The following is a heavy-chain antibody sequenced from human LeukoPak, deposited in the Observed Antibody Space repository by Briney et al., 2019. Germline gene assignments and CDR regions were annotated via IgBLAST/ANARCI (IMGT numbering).Heavy chain of an antibody. CDR3: ARDNHCSGGSCYSNWFDP. CDR2: IYYSGST. J-gene: IGHJ5*02. Sequence: PSETLSLTCTVSGGSISSYYWSWIRQPPGKGLEWIGYIYYSGSTNYNPSLKSRVTISVDTSKNRFSLKLSSVTAADTAVYYCARDNHCSGGSCYSNWFDPWGQGTLVTVSS. CDR1: GGSISSYY. D-gene: IGHD2-15*01. V-gene: IGHV4-59*01.